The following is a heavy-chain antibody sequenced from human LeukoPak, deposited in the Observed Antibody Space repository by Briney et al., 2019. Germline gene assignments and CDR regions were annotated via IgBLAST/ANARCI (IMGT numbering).Heavy chain of an antibody. D-gene: IGHD3-10*01. CDR1: GYTFTSYG. Sequence: ASVKVSCKASGYTFTSYGISWVRQAPGQGLEWMGWISAYNGNTNYAQKLQGRVTMTTDTSTSTAYMELRSLRSEDTAVYYCATDMYYYGSGSYFWGQGTLVTVSS. CDR2: ISAYNGNT. J-gene: IGHJ4*02. CDR3: ATDMYYYGSGSYF. V-gene: IGHV1-18*01.